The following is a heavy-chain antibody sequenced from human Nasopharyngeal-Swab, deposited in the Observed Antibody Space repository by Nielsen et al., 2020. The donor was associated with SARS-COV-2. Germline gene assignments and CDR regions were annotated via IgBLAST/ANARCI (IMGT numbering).Heavy chain of an antibody. Sequence: GGSLRLSCAASGFTFSSCWMHWVRQAPGKGLVWVSRINSDGSSTSYADSVKGRFTISRDNAKNTLYLQMNSLRAEDTAVYYCARDKVVVVPAAIYYYGMDVWGQGTTVTVSS. J-gene: IGHJ6*02. V-gene: IGHV3-74*01. CDR1: GFTFSSCW. D-gene: IGHD2-2*01. CDR2: INSDGSST. CDR3: ARDKVVVVPAAIYYYGMDV.